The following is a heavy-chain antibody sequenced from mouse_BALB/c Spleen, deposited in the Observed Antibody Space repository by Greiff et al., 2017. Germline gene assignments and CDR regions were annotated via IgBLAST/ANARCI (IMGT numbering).Heavy chain of an antibody. Sequence: VQLQESGPGLVAPSQSLSITCTVSGFSLTSYGVHWVRQPPGKGLAWLGVIWAGGSTNYNSALMSRLSISKDNSKSQVVLKMNSLQTDDTAMYYCARGSSYYGNSWFAYWGQGTLVTVSA. CDR3: ARGSSYYGNSWFAY. V-gene: IGHV2-9*02. J-gene: IGHJ3*01. D-gene: IGHD2-10*01. CDR2: IWAGGST. CDR1: GFSLTSYG.